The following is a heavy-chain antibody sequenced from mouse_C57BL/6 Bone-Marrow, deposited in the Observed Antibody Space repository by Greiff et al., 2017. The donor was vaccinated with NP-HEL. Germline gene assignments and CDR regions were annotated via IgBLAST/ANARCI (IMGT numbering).Heavy chain of an antibody. Sequence: EVKLVESGGDLVKPGGSLTLSCAASGFTFSSYGMSWVRQTPDKRLEWVATISSGGSYTYYPASVTGRFPISSDNAKNTLYRQMSSLKAEDTAMYYCARRGFPRYAMDYWGQGTSVTVSS. CDR1: GFTFSSYG. J-gene: IGHJ4*01. CDR3: ARRGFPRYAMDY. V-gene: IGHV5-6*01. CDR2: ISSGGSYT.